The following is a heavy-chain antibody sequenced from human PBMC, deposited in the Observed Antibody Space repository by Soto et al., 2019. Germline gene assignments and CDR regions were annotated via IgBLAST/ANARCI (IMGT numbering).Heavy chain of an antibody. D-gene: IGHD3-22*01. V-gene: IGHV3-33*01. CDR3: ARESDDSSGYYYSFDY. CDR1: GFTFSSYG. Sequence: QVQLVESGGGVVQPGRSLRLSCAASGFTFSSYGMHWVRQAPGKGLEWVAVIWYDGSNKDYADSVKGRFTISRDNSKNTLLLQMNSLRAEDTAVYYCARESDDSSGYYYSFDYWGQGTLVTVSS. J-gene: IGHJ4*02. CDR2: IWYDGSNK.